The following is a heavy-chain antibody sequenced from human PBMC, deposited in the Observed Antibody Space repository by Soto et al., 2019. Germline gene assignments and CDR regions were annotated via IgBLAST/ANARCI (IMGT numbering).Heavy chain of an antibody. CDR1: GYTFTSYV. V-gene: IGHV1-18*01. CDR3: ASYRSGWYGRWFDP. J-gene: IGHJ5*02. CDR2: ISAYNGNT. Sequence: QVQLVQSGAEVKKPGASVKVSCKASGYTFTSYVITWVRQAPGQVHEWRGWISAYNGNTNYAQKLQGRVTMTTDTAESTAFMEMRSLRSDDTAVYCCASYRSGWYGRWFDPWGQGSLVTVSS. D-gene: IGHD6-19*01.